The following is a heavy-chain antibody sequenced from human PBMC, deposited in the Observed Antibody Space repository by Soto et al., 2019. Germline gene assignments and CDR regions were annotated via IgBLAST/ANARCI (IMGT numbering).Heavy chain of an antibody. CDR2: MNPNSGNT. D-gene: IGHD6-6*01. V-gene: IGHV1-8*02. CDR3: ARGLGYSSSSWGWFDP. J-gene: IGHJ5*02. CDR1: GYTFTSYA. Sequence: ALVKVSCKASGYTFTSYAMHWVRQAPGQRLEWMGWMNPNSGNTGYAQKFQGRVTMTRNTSISTAYMELSSLRSEDTAVYYCARGLGYSSSSWGWFDPWGQGTLVTVSS.